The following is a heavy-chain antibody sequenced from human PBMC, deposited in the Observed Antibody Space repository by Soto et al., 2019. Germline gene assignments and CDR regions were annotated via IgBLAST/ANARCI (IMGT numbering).Heavy chain of an antibody. Sequence: ASVKVSCKASGYTFTSYGISWVRQAPGQGLEWMGGIIPINGNTNYAQKLQGRVTMTADESTSTAYMELRSLRSEDTAVYYCGRGADYSNYFRENYYYGMDVWGQGTTVTVSS. CDR2: IIPINGNT. CDR1: GYTFTSYG. J-gene: IGHJ6*02. D-gene: IGHD4-4*01. CDR3: GRGADYSNYFRENYYYGMDV. V-gene: IGHV1-18*01.